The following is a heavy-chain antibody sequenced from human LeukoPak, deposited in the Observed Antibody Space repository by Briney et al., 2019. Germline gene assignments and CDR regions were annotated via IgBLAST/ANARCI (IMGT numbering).Heavy chain of an antibody. J-gene: IGHJ4*02. Sequence: GGSLRLSCAASGFTFSSYAMSWVRQAPGKGLEWVSDISGSGGSTYYADSVKGRFTISRDNSKNTLYLQMNSLRAEDTAVYYCANGYYDSSGYYYWGQGTLITVSS. CDR1: GFTFSSYA. CDR3: ANGYYDSSGYYY. V-gene: IGHV3-23*01. D-gene: IGHD3-22*01. CDR2: ISGSGGST.